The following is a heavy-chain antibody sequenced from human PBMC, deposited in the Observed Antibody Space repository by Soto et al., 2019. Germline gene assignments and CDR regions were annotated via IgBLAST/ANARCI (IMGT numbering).Heavy chain of an antibody. CDR2: IYYSGST. V-gene: IGHV4-31*03. CDR1: GGSISSGGYY. CDR3: ARVVVHRSNGYGMDV. J-gene: IGHJ6*02. Sequence: SETLSLTCTVSGGSISSGGYYWSWIRQHPGKGLEWIGYIYYSGSTYYNPSLKSRVTISVDTSKNQFSLKLSSVTAADTAVYYCARVVVHRSNGYGMDVWGQGTTVTVSS. D-gene: IGHD2-15*01.